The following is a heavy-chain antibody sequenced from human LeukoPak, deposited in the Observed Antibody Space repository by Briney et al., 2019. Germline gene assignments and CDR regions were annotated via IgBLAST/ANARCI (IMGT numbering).Heavy chain of an antibody. CDR3: ARGRRGYSYNY. V-gene: IGHV4-34*01. D-gene: IGHD5-18*01. CDR2: INHSGST. CDR1: GGSFSGYY. Sequence: SETLPLTCAVYGGSFSGYYWSWIRQPPGKGLEWIGEINHSGSTNYNPSLKSRVTISVDTSKNQFSLKLSSVTAADTAVYYCARGRRGYSYNYWGQGTLVTVSS. J-gene: IGHJ4*02.